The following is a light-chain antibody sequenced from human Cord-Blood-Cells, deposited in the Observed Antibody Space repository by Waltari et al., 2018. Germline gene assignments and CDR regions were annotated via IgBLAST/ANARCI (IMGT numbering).Light chain of an antibody. Sequence: QSALTQPPSASGSPGQSVTISCTGTSSDVGGYNYVSCYQQHPGKAPKLMIYEGSKRPSGVPDRFSGSKAGNTASLTVSGLQAEDEADYYCSSYAGSNNFVFGTGTKVTVL. CDR3: SSYAGSNNFV. CDR1: SSDVGGYNY. V-gene: IGLV2-8*01. J-gene: IGLJ1*01. CDR2: EGS.